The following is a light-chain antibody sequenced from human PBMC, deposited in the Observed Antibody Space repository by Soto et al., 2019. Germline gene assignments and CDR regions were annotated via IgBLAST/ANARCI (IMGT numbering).Light chain of an antibody. CDR3: QQSYSTPDT. CDR2: AAS. CDR1: QSISSY. V-gene: IGKV1-39*01. J-gene: IGKJ3*01. Sequence: DIQMTRSPSSLSASVGDRVTITCRASQSISSYLNWYQQKPGKAPKLLIYAASSLQSWVPSRFSGSGSGTDFTLTISSLQPEDFATYYCQQSYSTPDTFGPGTKVDIK.